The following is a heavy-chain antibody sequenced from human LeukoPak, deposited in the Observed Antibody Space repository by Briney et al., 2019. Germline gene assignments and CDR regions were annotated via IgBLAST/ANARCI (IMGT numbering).Heavy chain of an antibody. CDR3: ARDYCSGGSCYQTDY. J-gene: IGHJ4*02. CDR1: GFTFSSYS. V-gene: IGHV3-48*01. CDR2: ISSGSSTI. Sequence: PGGSLRLSCAASGFTFSSYSMTWVRQAPGKGLEWVSYISSGSSTIYYADSVKGRFTISRDNAKNSLCLQMNSLRAEDTAVYYCARDYCSGGSCYQTDYWGQGTLVTVSS. D-gene: IGHD2-15*01.